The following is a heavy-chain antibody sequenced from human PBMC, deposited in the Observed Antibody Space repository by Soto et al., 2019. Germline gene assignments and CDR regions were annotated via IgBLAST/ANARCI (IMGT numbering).Heavy chain of an antibody. CDR3: ATAYSSGWLHIDY. CDR1: GDSVSGGHYY. J-gene: IGHJ4*02. D-gene: IGHD6-19*01. Sequence: SETLSLTCTVSGDSVSGGHYYWSWIRQPPGKGLEWIGYIYSSGGATYNPSLKSRVTISVDTSKNQFSLKLNSVIAADTAVYYCATAYSSGWLHIDYWGPGTLVTVSS. V-gene: IGHV4-61*01. CDR2: IYSSGGA.